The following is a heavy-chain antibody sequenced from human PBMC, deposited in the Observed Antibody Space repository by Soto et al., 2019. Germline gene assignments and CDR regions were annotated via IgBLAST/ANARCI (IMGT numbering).Heavy chain of an antibody. J-gene: IGHJ4*02. D-gene: IGHD3-10*01. Sequence: EVQLVESGGGLVQPGGSLRLSCAASGFTFSSYWVHWVRQAPGKGLVWVARINSDGSSISYADSVKGRFTISRDNAKNTLYLQMNSLRAEDTAVYYCAKRTSMSGNYYFDYWGQGILVTVSS. CDR1: GFTFSSYW. V-gene: IGHV3-74*01. CDR3: AKRTSMSGNYYFDY. CDR2: INSDGSSI.